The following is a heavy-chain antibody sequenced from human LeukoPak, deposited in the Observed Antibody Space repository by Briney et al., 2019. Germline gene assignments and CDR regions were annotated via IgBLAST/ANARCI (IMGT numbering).Heavy chain of an antibody. CDR3: AKGRWLQLYYFDY. Sequence: GGSLRLSCAASGFSFSSYGLSWVRQAPGKGLEWVSTISGSGGTTYYADSVKGRFTISRDNSKNTLYLHVNSLTAEDTAVYYCAKGRWLQLYYFDYWRQGTLVTVSS. V-gene: IGHV3-23*01. CDR1: GFSFSSYG. J-gene: IGHJ4*02. D-gene: IGHD5-24*01. CDR2: ISGSGGTT.